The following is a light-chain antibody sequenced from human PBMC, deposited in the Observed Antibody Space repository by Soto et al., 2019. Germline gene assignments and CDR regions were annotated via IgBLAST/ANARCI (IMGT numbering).Light chain of an antibody. Sequence: EIVLTQSPATLSLSPGERATLSCRASQSVSSYLAWYQQKPGQAPSLLIYDASNRATGIPARFSGSGSGTVFTLTISRLAPEDVAVYYCQHRSDCPFTFGPGTKVDIK. V-gene: IGKV3-11*01. CDR2: DAS. CDR1: QSVSSY. J-gene: IGKJ3*01. CDR3: QHRSDCPFT.